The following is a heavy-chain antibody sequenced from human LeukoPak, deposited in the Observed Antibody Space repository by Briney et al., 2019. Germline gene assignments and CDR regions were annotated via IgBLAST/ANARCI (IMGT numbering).Heavy chain of an antibody. V-gene: IGHV4-59*01. CDR1: GGSISSSY. Sequence: PSETLSLTCTVPGGSISSSYWSWLRQPPGTGLEWIGYIYYSGSTNYNPSLKSRVTISVDTSKNQFSLKLSSVTAADTAVYYCARGGYDILTGSGFFDYWGQGTLVTVSS. CDR3: ARGGYDILTGSGFFDY. CDR2: IYYSGST. D-gene: IGHD3-9*01. J-gene: IGHJ4*02.